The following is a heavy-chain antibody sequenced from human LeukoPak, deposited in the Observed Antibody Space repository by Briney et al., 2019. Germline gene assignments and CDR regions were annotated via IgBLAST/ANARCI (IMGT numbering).Heavy chain of an antibody. J-gene: IGHJ4*02. CDR3: AARYGSGSYYR. CDR1: GGSISSYY. CDR2: IYYSGST. D-gene: IGHD3-10*01. Sequence: SETLSLTRTVSGGSISSYYWSWIRQPPGKGLEWIGYIYYSGSTNYNPSLKSRVTISVDTSKNQFSLKLSSVTAADTAVYYCAARYGSGSYYRWGQGTLVTVSS. V-gene: IGHV4-59*01.